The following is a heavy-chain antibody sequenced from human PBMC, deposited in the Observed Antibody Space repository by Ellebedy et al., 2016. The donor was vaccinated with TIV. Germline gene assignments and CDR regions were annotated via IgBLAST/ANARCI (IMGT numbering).Heavy chain of an antibody. J-gene: IGHJ6*02. Sequence: GESLKISXAASGFTFSSYWMSWVRQAPGKGLEWVANIKQDGSEKYYVDSVKGRFTISRDNAKNSLYLQMNSLRAEDTAVYYCAREGDLGALNYYYYGMDVWGQGTTVTVSS. D-gene: IGHD1-26*01. CDR3: AREGDLGALNYYYYGMDV. CDR2: IKQDGSEK. V-gene: IGHV3-7*01. CDR1: GFTFSSYW.